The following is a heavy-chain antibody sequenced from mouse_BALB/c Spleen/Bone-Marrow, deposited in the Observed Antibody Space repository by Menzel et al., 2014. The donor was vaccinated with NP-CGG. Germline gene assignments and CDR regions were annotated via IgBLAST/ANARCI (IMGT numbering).Heavy chain of an antibody. V-gene: IGHV14-3*02. CDR3: ARYGNGLMDY. J-gene: IGHJ4*01. Sequence: VQLKQSGAELVQPGASVKLSCTASGFNIKDTYMHWVKQRPEQGLEWIGRIYPANGDTKYDPKFQGKATITADTSSNTAYLQLSSLTSEDTAVYYCARYGNGLMDYWGQRTSVTVSS. D-gene: IGHD2-1*01. CDR2: IYPANGDT. CDR1: GFNIKDTY.